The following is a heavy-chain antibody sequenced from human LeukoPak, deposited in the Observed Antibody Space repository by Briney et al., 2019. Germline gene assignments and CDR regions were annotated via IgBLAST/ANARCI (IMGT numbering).Heavy chain of an antibody. J-gene: IGHJ4*02. Sequence: GASVKVSCKASGYTFNSYGISWVRQAPGQGLEGMGWISAYNGNTNYAQKFQGRGTMTTDRSTTTGYMELRSLRSDDTAVYYCARSARDSGIYMIYWGQGALVIVTS. CDR3: ARSARDSGIYMIY. V-gene: IGHV1-18*01. D-gene: IGHD3-10*01. CDR1: GYTFNSYG. CDR2: ISAYNGNT.